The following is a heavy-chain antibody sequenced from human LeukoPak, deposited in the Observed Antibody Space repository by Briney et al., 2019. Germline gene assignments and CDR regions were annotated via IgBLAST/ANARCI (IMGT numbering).Heavy chain of an antibody. CDR2: IGSSSSSYI. D-gene: IGHD6-13*01. CDR1: GFTFSSYS. CDR3: ARDLQAKYSSSWSVFDY. Sequence: GGSLRLSCAASGFTFSSYSMNWVRQAPGKGLEWVSSIGSSSSSYIYYADSVKGRFTISRDNAKNSLYLQMNSLRAEDTAVYYCARDLQAKYSSSWSVFDYWGQGTLVTVSS. V-gene: IGHV3-21*01. J-gene: IGHJ4*02.